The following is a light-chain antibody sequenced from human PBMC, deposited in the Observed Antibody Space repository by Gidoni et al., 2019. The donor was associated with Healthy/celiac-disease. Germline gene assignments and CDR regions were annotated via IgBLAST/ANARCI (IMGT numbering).Light chain of an antibody. J-gene: IGLJ2*01. CDR1: KFGDNY. V-gene: IGLV3-1*01. CDR2: QDS. CDR3: QAWDSSTAVV. Sequence: SYELTQPPSVSVSPGQPASITCYGAKFGDNYACWYKQKPGQSPVLVIYQDSKRPSGIPERFSGSNSGNTATLTISGTQAMDEADYYCQAWDSSTAVVFGGGTKLTVL.